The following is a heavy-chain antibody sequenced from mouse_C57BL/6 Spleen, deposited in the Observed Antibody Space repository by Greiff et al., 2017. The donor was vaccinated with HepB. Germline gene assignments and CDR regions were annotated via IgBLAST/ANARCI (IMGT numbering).Heavy chain of an antibody. Sequence: EVQLQQSGPELVKPGASVKIPCKASGYTFTDNNMDWVNQGLGKSLEWIGDINPNNGGTIYNQKFKGKATLTVDKSSSTAYMELRSLTSEDTAVYYCARRGDSSGTEFSFWGQGTTLTVSS. CDR3: ARRGDSSGTEFSF. J-gene: IGHJ2*01. CDR2: INPNNGGT. V-gene: IGHV1-18*01. D-gene: IGHD3-2*02. CDR1: GYTFTDNN.